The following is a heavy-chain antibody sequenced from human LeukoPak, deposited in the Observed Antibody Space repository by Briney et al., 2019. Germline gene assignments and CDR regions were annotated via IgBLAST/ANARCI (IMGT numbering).Heavy chain of an antibody. CDR1: GGSISSSSYY. V-gene: IGHV4-39*07. CDR2: IYYSGST. D-gene: IGHD5-18*01. J-gene: IGHJ3*02. CDR3: ARWAVTAMVTGAFDI. Sequence: PSETLSLTCSVSGGSISSSSYYWAWIRQPPGKGLEWIASIYYSGSTYYNPSLRSRVTISVDTSKNQFSLKLSSVTAADTAVYYCARWAVTAMVTGAFDIWGQGTMVTVSS.